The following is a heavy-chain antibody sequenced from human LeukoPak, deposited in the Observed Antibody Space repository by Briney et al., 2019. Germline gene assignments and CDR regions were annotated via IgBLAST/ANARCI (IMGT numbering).Heavy chain of an antibody. J-gene: IGHJ6*02. D-gene: IGHD6-13*01. CDR2: IIPIFGTA. V-gene: IGHV1-69*13. CDR3: ARSPPPPSSSSHYYYYYGMDV. CDR1: GGTFSSYA. Sequence: ASVKVSCKASGGTFSSYAISWVRQAPGQGLEWMGGIIPIFGTANYAQKFQGRVTITADESTSTAYMELSSLRSEDTAVYYCARSPPPPSSSSHYYYYYGMDVWGQGTTVTVSS.